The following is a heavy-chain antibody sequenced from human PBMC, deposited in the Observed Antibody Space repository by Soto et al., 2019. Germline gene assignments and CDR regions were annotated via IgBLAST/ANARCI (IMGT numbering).Heavy chain of an antibody. Sequence: QVHLQQWGAGLLRPSETLSLTCAVYGGSFSGNYWSWIRQPPGKGLEWIGEINHSGSTYYNPSLKSQFTISVDTSKNQFSLKLSSVTAADTAVYYCARGPPDLRFLEWYPATYSYGMDVWGQGTTVTVSS. CDR2: INHSGST. CDR3: ARGPPDLRFLEWYPATYSYGMDV. D-gene: IGHD3-3*01. V-gene: IGHV4-34*01. CDR1: GGSFSGNY. J-gene: IGHJ6*02.